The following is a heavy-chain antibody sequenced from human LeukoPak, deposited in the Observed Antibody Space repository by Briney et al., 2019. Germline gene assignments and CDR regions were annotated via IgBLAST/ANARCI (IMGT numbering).Heavy chain of an antibody. J-gene: IGHJ4*02. Sequence: SETLSLTCTVSGGSISSYYWSWIRQPPGKGLEWIGYIYYSGSTNYNPSLKSRVTISVDTSKNQFSLKLSSVTAADTAVYYCARYQVGYFDYWGQGTLVTVSS. D-gene: IGHD1-26*01. CDR3: ARYQVGYFDY. CDR2: IYYSGST. CDR1: GGSISSYY. V-gene: IGHV4-59*01.